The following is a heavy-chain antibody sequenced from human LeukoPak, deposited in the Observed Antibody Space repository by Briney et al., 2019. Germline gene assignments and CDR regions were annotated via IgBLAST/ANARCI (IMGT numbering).Heavy chain of an antibody. J-gene: IGHJ4*02. V-gene: IGHV4-59*08. D-gene: IGHD6-13*01. CDR2: IHHSGST. CDR1: GGSISGYY. Sequence: PSETLSLTCTVSGGSISGYYWSWIRQPPGKGLEWIAYIHHSGSTNYNPSLKSRVTISLDTSKNQFSLRLSSVTASDTAVYYCARHAHGAAAGSFDYWGQGTLVTVSS. CDR3: ARHAHGAAAGSFDY.